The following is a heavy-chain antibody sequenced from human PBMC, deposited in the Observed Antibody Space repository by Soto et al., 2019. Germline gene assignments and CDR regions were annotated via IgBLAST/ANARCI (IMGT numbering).Heavy chain of an antibody. CDR3: ARDSGSGSYIMYYYGMDV. CDR2: ISSSSSYI. D-gene: IGHD3-10*01. V-gene: IGHV3-21*01. J-gene: IGHJ6*02. CDR1: GFTFSSYS. Sequence: PGGSLRLSCAASGFTFSSYSMNWVRQAPGKGLEWVSSISSSSSYIYYADSVKGRFTISRDNAKNSLYLQMNSLRAEDTAVYYCARDSGSGSYIMYYYGMDVWGQGTTVTVSS.